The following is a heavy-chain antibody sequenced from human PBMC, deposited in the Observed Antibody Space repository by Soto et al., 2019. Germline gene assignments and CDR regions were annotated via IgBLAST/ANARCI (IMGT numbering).Heavy chain of an antibody. CDR2: IKSKTDGGTT. CDR3: TTPHSYCSSTSCYTYYYYGMDV. D-gene: IGHD2-2*02. CDR1: GFTFSNAW. Sequence: PGGVRRLSWPASGFTFSNAWMSWVRQAPGKGLEWVGRIKSKTDGGTTDYAAPVKGRFTISRDDSKNTLYLQMNSLKTEDTAVYYCTTPHSYCSSTSCYTYYYYGMDVWGQGTTVTVPS. J-gene: IGHJ6*02. V-gene: IGHV3-15*01.